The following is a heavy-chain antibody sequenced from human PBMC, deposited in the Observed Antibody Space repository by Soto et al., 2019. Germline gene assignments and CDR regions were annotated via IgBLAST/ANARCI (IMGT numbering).Heavy chain of an antibody. Sequence: PSETLSLTCTVSGGSISSYYWSWIRRPPGKGLEWIGYIYYSGSTNYNPSLKSRVTISVDTSKNQFSLKLSSVTAADTAVYYCARDLGYCTNGVCYTIGYFDYWGQGTLVTVSS. CDR2: IYYSGST. V-gene: IGHV4-59*01. CDR1: GGSISSYY. CDR3: ARDLGYCTNGVCYTIGYFDY. D-gene: IGHD2-8*01. J-gene: IGHJ4*02.